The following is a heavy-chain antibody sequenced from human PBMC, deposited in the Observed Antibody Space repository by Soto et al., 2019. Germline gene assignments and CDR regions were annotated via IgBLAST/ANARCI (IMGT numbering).Heavy chain of an antibody. V-gene: IGHV4-4*08. CDR3: ARERGLNAPSDS. CDR1: GVSIANFF. J-gene: IGHJ5*01. CDR2: LFSTGST. Sequence: PSETLSLTCTVSGVSIANFFWSWIRQPPGKGLEWIGSLFSTGSTYYNPSLKSRVTISVDTSKTQFFLKVRSVTAADTALYFCARERGLNAPSDSWGQGTLVTVSS. D-gene: IGHD2-8*01.